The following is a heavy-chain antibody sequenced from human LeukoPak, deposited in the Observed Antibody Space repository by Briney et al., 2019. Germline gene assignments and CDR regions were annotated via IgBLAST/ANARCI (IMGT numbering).Heavy chain of an antibody. CDR2: ISGSGGST. Sequence: QTGGSLRLSCAASGFTFSSYSMNWVRQTPGKGLEWVSAISGSGGSTYYADSVKGRFTISRDNSKNTLYLQMNSLRAEDTAVYYCAKDGYYGSGSRWSPYFDYWGQGTLVTVSS. D-gene: IGHD3-10*01. J-gene: IGHJ4*02. CDR1: GFTFSSYS. V-gene: IGHV3-23*01. CDR3: AKDGYYGSGSRWSPYFDY.